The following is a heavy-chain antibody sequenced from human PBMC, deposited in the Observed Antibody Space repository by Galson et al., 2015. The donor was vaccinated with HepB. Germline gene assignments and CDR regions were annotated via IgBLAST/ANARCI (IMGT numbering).Heavy chain of an antibody. V-gene: IGHV3-48*02. Sequence: SLRLSCAASGFTFSNYAMNWVRQAPGKGLEWVSYISSSGGRIEYADSVKGRFTISRDNANNSLYLQMNSLKDEDTAVYYCTRRSREWLSWGRGTTVTVSS. J-gene: IGHJ6*02. D-gene: IGHD3-3*01. CDR2: ISSSGGRI. CDR1: GFTFSNYA. CDR3: TRRSREWLS.